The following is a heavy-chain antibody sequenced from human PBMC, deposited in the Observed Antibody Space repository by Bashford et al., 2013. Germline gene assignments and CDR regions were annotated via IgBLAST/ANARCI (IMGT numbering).Heavy chain of an antibody. CDR3: ARDGPVVGVWNAFDV. D-gene: IGHD1-26*01. CDR1: GYTFSDYY. Sequence: ASVKVSCKASGYTFSDYYLHWVRQAPGQGLEWMGWINPNPNSGATKYAEMFQGRVTMTRDTSISTAYMELSSLRSDDTAVYFCARDGPVVGVWNAFDVWAKG. V-gene: IGHV1-2*02. J-gene: IGHJ3*01. CDR2: INPNPNSGAT.